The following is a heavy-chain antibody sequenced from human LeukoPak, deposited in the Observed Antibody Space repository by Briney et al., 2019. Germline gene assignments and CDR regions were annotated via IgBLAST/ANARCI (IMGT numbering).Heavy chain of an antibody. D-gene: IGHD3-3*01. CDR1: GGSISSYY. CDR2: IYTSGST. V-gene: IGHV4-4*07. Sequence: SETLSLTCTVSGGSISSYYWSWIRQPAGKGLEWIGRIYTSGSTKYNPSLTSRVTISVDTSNTQFSLKLSSVTAADRAGYYCAGRGVLTGMDYWGQGTMVTVSS. CDR3: AGRGVLTGMDY. J-gene: IGHJ4*02.